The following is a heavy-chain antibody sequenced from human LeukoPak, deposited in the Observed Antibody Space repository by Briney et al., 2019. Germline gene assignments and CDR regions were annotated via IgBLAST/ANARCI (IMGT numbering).Heavy chain of an antibody. CDR1: GGSISSYY. J-gene: IGHJ4*02. Sequence: SSETLSLTCTVSGGSISSYYWSWIRQPPGKGLEWIGYIYYSGNTNYNPSLKTRVTISVDTSKNQFSLKLSSVTAADTAVYYCARAGSWKLNFDYWGQGTLVTASS. CDR3: ARAGSWKLNFDY. D-gene: IGHD6-13*01. V-gene: IGHV4-59*01. CDR2: IYYSGNT.